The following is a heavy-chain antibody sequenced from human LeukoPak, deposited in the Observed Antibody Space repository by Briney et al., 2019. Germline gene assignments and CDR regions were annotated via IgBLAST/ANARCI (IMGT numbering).Heavy chain of an antibody. CDR3: AILPLAQGYCSGGSCYSFIS. CDR2: ISYDGSNK. V-gene: IGHV3-30*03. CDR1: GFTFSSYG. Sequence: PGRSLRLSCAASGFTFSSYGMPWVRQAPGKGLEWVAVISYDGSNKYYADSVKGRFTISRDNSKNTLYLQMNSLRAEDTAVYYCAILPLAQGYCSGGSCYSFISWGQGTLVTVSS. D-gene: IGHD2-15*01. J-gene: IGHJ5*02.